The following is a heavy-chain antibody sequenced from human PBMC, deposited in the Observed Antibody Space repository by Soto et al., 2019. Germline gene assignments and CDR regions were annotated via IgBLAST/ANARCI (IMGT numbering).Heavy chain of an antibody. Sequence: SETLSLTCNVSGGSISSYYWIWIRQPPGKGLECIGYIYYTGSTYYNPSLKSRVTISVDTSKNQFSLKLSSVTAADTAVYYCARLDFWSGYYTDYYYYYMDVWGKGTTVTVSS. D-gene: IGHD3-3*01. CDR3: ARLDFWSGYYTDYYYYYMDV. CDR2: IYYTGST. J-gene: IGHJ6*03. V-gene: IGHV4-59*08. CDR1: GGSISSYY.